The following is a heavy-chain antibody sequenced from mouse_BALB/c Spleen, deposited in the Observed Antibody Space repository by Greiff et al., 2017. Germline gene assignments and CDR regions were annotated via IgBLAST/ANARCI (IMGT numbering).Heavy chain of an antibody. Sequence: VQLQQSGAELVKPGASVKLSCTASGFNIKDTYMHWVKQRPEQGLEWIGRIDPANGNTKYDPKFQGKATITADTSSNTAYLQLSSLTSEDTAVYYCVPACYRYGFAYWGQGTLVTVSA. J-gene: IGHJ3*01. D-gene: IGHD2-14*01. CDR3: VPACYRYGFAY. V-gene: IGHV14-3*02. CDR1: GFNIKDTY. CDR2: IDPANGNT.